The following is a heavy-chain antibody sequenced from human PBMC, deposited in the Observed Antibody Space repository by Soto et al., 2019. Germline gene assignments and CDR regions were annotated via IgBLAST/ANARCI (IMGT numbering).Heavy chain of an antibody. CDR1: GFTFSSYA. CDR2: ISYDGSNK. J-gene: IGHJ6*02. V-gene: IGHV3-30-3*01. D-gene: IGHD5-18*01. Sequence: LRLSCAASGFTFSSYAMHWVRQAPGKGLEWVAVISYDGSNKYYADSVKGRFTISRDNSKNTLYLQMNSLRAEDTAVYYCARGDTAMVKEGIYYYYGMDVWGQGTTVTVSS. CDR3: ARGDTAMVKEGIYYYYGMDV.